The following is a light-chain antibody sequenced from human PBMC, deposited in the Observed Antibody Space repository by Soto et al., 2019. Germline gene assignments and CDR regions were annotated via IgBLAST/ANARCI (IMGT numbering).Light chain of an antibody. V-gene: IGKV1-6*01. Sequence: AIQMTQSPSTLSASVGDRVTITCRASQSVSRWVAWYQQKPGKAPKLLIYAASSLQSGVPSRFSGSGSGTDFTLTSSSLQPEDFATYYCLQDYNYPWTFGQGTKVDIK. CDR1: QSVSRW. J-gene: IGKJ1*01. CDR3: LQDYNYPWT. CDR2: AAS.